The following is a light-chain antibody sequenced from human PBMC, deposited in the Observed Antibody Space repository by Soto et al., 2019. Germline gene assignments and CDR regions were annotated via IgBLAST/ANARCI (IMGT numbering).Light chain of an antibody. CDR2: DVS. V-gene: IGKV1-39*01. Sequence: GDRVTITSRARQTINTYLNWYQQTPGTAPKLLIYDVSSLQSGVPSRFRGSGSGTDFTLTITSLQPEDFATYYCQQSYTTPLTFGGGTKVDIK. CDR1: QTINTY. CDR3: QQSYTTPLT. J-gene: IGKJ4*01.